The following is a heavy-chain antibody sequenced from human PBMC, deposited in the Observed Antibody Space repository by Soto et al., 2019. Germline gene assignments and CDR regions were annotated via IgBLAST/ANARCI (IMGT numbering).Heavy chain of an antibody. Sequence: SQTLSLTCAISGDSVSGNSAAWNWIRQPPSRGLEWLGGRYYRARWYNDYAVSVKSRITVTPDTSKNQFSLHLNSVTPEDTAVYYCPRELPYYVSSHSYLDSWGQGALVTVSS. CDR3: PRELPYYVSSHSYLDS. J-gene: IGHJ4*02. CDR1: GDSVSGNSAA. CDR2: RYYRARWYN. D-gene: IGHD3-16*01. V-gene: IGHV6-1*01.